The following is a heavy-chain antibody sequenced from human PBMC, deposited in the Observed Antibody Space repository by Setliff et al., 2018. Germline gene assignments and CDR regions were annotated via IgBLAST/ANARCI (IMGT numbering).Heavy chain of an antibody. CDR2: ISGYDGNT. CDR1: GYTFTSYY. J-gene: IGHJ6*02. CDR3: AASVGGAPYYYGLDV. Sequence: GASVKVSCKASGYTFTSYYMHWVRQAPGQGLEWMGWISGYDGNTKYAQNLHGRVTMTTDTSTTTAYMELSSLTSEDTALYSCAASVGGAPYYYGLDVWGQGTTVTVSS. D-gene: IGHD2-15*01. V-gene: IGHV1-18*04.